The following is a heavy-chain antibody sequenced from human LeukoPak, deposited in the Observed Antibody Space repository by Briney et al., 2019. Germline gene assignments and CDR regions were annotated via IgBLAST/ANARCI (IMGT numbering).Heavy chain of an antibody. CDR1: GYSFTSYW. J-gene: IGHJ5*02. CDR3: ARSQFQYDILTGAYSWFDP. Sequence: GESLKISCKASGYSFTSYWIGWVRQMPGKGLEWMGIIYLGDSDTRYNPSFQGQVTISADKSITTAYLQWSSLKASDTAMYYCARSQFQYDILTGAYSWFDPWGQGTLVTVSS. CDR2: IYLGDSDT. V-gene: IGHV5-51*01. D-gene: IGHD3-9*01.